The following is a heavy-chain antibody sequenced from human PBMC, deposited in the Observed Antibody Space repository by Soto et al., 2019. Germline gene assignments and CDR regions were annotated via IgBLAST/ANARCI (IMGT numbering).Heavy chain of an antibody. D-gene: IGHD3-9*01. CDR1: GFTFSNYW. CDR3: VSVVRHFNAFAL. Sequence: EMQLVESGGGLVQPGGSLRLSCAASGFTFSNYWMHWIRQAPGEGLVWVAAIYNDASMIRHADSVKGRFTISRDNDKSTLYLEMNNMRGEDTAVYYYVSVVRHFNAFALWGQGAKVTVS. CDR2: IYNDASMI. J-gene: IGHJ3*01. V-gene: IGHV3-74*01.